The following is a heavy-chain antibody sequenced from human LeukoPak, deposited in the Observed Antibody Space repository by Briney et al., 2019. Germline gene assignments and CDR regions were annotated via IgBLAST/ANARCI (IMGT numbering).Heavy chain of an antibody. V-gene: IGHV1-69*01. J-gene: IGHJ4*02. D-gene: IGHD5/OR15-5a*01. CDR1: GGTFSSYA. CDR3: ATSGDLVSTGLFDY. Sequence: SVTVSFKASGGTFSSYAISWVRQAPGQGLEWMGGIIPIFGTANYAQKFQGRVTITADESTSTAYMELSSLRSEDTAVYYCATSGDLVSTGLFDYWGQGTLVTVSS. CDR2: IIPIFGTA.